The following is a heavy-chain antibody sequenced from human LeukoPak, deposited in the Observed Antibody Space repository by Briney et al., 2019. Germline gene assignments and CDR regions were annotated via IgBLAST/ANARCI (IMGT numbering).Heavy chain of an antibody. V-gene: IGHV4-34*01. D-gene: IGHD2-15*01. J-gene: IGHJ4*02. CDR3: ARGLSAIVY. Sequence: SETLTLTCAVYGGSFSGYYWSCIRQPPGKGLEWIGEINHSGSTNYNPSLKSRVTISVDTSKNQFSLKLSSVTAADTAVYYCARGLSAIVYWGQGTLVTVSS. CDR2: INHSGST. CDR1: GGSFSGYY.